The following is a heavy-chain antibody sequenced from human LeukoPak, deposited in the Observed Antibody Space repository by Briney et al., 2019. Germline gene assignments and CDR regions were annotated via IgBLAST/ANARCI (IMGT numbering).Heavy chain of an antibody. Sequence: GASVKVSCKASGGTFSSYSISWVRQAPGQGLEWMGGINPIFGTENYAQKFRGRVTLTPDKSTRTPYMSLSSLRFEDTPVYYCARDLGRSSYGSGSYYKQYFDDWGQGTLVTVS. J-gene: IGHJ4*02. CDR1: GGTFSSYS. CDR2: INPIFGTE. V-gene: IGHV1-69*06. CDR3: ARDLGRSSYGSGSYYKQYFDD. D-gene: IGHD3-10*01.